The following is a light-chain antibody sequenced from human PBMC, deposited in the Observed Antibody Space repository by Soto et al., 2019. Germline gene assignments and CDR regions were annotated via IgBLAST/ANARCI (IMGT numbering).Light chain of an antibody. Sequence: EIVMTQSPATLSVSPVERATLSCRASQSVSSNLAWYQQKPGQAPRLLIYGASTRATGIPARFSGSGSGTEFTLTISSLQSEDFAVYYCQQYNNWPFPSWTFGQGTKVEIK. V-gene: IGKV3-15*01. CDR1: QSVSSN. CDR3: QQYNNWPFPSWT. CDR2: GAS. J-gene: IGKJ1*01.